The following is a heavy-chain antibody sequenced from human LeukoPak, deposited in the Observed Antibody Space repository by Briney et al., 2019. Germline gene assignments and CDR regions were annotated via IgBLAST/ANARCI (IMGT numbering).Heavy chain of an antibody. Sequence: PGGSLRLSCAASGFIVSNKYMAWVRQAPGKGLEWVSLIYNDGRTYYADSVKGRCTISRDNSKNTLYLHLNSLRGEDTAVYYCARGLFLSGYLDAFDLWGQGTVVAVSS. CDR2: IYNDGRT. V-gene: IGHV3-53*01. CDR1: GFIVSNKY. D-gene: IGHD3-22*01. CDR3: ARGLFLSGYLDAFDL. J-gene: IGHJ3*01.